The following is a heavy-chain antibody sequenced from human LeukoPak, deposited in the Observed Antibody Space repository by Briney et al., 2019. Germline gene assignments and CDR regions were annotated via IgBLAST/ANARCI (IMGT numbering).Heavy chain of an antibody. CDR2: INPNSGGT. V-gene: IGHV1-2*02. CDR1: GYTFTGYY. Sequence: ASVKVSCKASGYTFTGYYMHWVRQAPGQGLEWMGWINPNSGGTNYAQKFQGRVTMTRDTSISTAYMELSRLRSDDTALYYCAKDKSRSGANWYFDLWGRGTLVTVSS. CDR3: AKDKSRSGANWYFDL. J-gene: IGHJ2*01. D-gene: IGHD1-14*01.